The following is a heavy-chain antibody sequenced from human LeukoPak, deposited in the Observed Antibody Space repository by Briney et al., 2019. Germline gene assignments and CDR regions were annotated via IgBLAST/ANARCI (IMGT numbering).Heavy chain of an antibody. D-gene: IGHD6-19*01. CDR1: GYTFTTYD. Sequence: AASVKVSCKASGYTFTTYDINWVRQTTGQGLEWTGWMNPNSGYTGYAQKFQGRVTITRDTSISTAYMELSSLRSEDTAVYYCARVAGSIDYWGQGTLVTVSS. J-gene: IGHJ4*02. V-gene: IGHV1-8*03. CDR3: ARVAGSIDY. CDR2: MNPNSGYT.